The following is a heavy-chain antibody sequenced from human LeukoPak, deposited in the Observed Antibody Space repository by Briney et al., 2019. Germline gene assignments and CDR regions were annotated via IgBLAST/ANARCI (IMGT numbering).Heavy chain of an antibody. D-gene: IGHD4-17*01. Sequence: PGGSLRLSCAASGFTFSSYWMHWVRQAPGKGLVWVSRINSDGSTTTYADSVKGRFTISRDNAKNTLYLQMNTLTAEDTAVYYCARTWYGLDAFDIWGQGTMVTVSS. J-gene: IGHJ3*02. CDR2: INSDGSTT. CDR3: ARTWYGLDAFDI. CDR1: GFTFSSYW. V-gene: IGHV3-74*01.